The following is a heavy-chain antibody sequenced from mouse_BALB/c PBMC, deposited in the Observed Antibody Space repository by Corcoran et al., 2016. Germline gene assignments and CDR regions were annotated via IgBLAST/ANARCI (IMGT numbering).Heavy chain of an antibody. CDR1: GYTFTDYG. Sequence: QVQLQQSGPELVKPGASVKMSCKASGYTFTDYGISWVKQRTGQGLEWIGEIYPGSGSTYYNEKFKGKATLTADKSSNTAYMQLSSLTSEDSAVYFCARRTYYDPYYYAMDYWGQGTSVTVSS. D-gene: IGHD2-4*01. CDR2: IYPGSGST. V-gene: IGHV1-81*01. J-gene: IGHJ4*01. CDR3: ARRTYYDPYYYAMDY.